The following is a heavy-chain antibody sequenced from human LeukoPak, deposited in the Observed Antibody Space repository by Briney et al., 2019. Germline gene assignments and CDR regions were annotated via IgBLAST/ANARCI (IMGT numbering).Heavy chain of an antibody. Sequence: GGSLRLSCAAPGFTFSSNWMHWVRQAPGKGPVWVSRINSDGSSTSYTDSVKVRFTISRDNSKNTLYLQMNSLGADDTAVYYCAKGNWRYFDYWGQGTLVTVSS. V-gene: IGHV3-74*01. D-gene: IGHD1-1*01. J-gene: IGHJ4*02. CDR1: GFTFSSNW. CDR3: AKGNWRYFDY. CDR2: INSDGSST.